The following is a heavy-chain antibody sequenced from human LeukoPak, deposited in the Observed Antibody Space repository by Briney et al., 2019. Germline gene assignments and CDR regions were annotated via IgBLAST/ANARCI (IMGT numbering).Heavy chain of an antibody. Sequence: PGRSLRLSCAASGFTFTNYWMHWVRQAPGMGLVWVSRLPPDELGIIYADSVKGRFTVSRDNAKNTVYLQMNNVRVDDTAMYYCVGTIASRGSEYWGQGALVTVSS. CDR1: GFTFTNYW. J-gene: IGHJ4*02. V-gene: IGHV3-74*01. CDR2: LPPDELGI. D-gene: IGHD6-6*01. CDR3: VGTIASRGSEY.